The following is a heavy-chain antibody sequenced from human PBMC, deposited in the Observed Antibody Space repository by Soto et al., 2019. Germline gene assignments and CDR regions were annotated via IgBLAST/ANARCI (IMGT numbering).Heavy chain of an antibody. V-gene: IGHV3-33*01. CDR1: GFTFCSYG. Sequence: PGGSLRLSCAASGFTFCSYGLHWVRQAPGKGLEWVAVIWYDGSNKYYADSVKGRFTISRDNSKNTLYLQMNSLRAEDTAVYYCARDRDYGRDAFDIWGQGTMVTVSS. D-gene: IGHD4-17*01. J-gene: IGHJ3*02. CDR3: ARDRDYGRDAFDI. CDR2: IWYDGSNK.